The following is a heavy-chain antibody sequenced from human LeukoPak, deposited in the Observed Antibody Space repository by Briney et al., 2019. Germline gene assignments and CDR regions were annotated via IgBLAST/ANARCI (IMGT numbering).Heavy chain of an antibody. V-gene: IGHV4-34*01. CDR2: INHSGST. CDR3: ARHPRQWLVPGYFDY. Sequence: PSETLSLTCAVYGGSFSGYYWSWIRQPSGKGLEWIGEINHSGSTNYNPSLKSRVTISVDTSKNQFSLKLSSVTAADTAVYYCARHPRQWLVPGYFDYWGQGTLVTVSS. J-gene: IGHJ4*02. CDR1: GGSFSGYY. D-gene: IGHD6-19*01.